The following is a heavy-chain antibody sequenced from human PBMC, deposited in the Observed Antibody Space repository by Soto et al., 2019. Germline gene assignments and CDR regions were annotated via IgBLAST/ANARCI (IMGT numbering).Heavy chain of an antibody. D-gene: IGHD6-13*01. Sequence: GGSLRLSCAASGFTFSSYAMHWVRQAPGNGLEWVAVISYDGSNKYYADSVKGRFTISRDNSKNTLYLQMNSLRAEDTAVYYCAREFGFVSSSWYSFDAFDIWGQGTMVTVSS. CDR2: ISYDGSNK. CDR1: GFTFSSYA. CDR3: AREFGFVSSSWYSFDAFDI. V-gene: IGHV3-30-3*01. J-gene: IGHJ3*02.